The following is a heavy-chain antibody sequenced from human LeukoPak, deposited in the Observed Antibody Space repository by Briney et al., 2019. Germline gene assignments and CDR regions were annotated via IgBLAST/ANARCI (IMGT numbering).Heavy chain of an antibody. CDR3: ARGPGDTAMIAAFDI. CDR1: GFTFSSYS. J-gene: IGHJ3*02. V-gene: IGHV3-21*01. CDR2: ISSSSSYI. D-gene: IGHD5-18*01. Sequence: GGSLRLSCAASGFTFSSYSMNWVRQAPGKGLEWVSSISSSSSYIYYADSVKGRFTISRDNAKNSLYLQMNSLRAEDTAVYYCARGPGDTAMIAAFDIWGQGTMVTVSS.